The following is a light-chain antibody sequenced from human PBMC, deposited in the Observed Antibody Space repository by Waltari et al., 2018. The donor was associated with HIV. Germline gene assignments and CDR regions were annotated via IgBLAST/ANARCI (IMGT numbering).Light chain of an antibody. CDR2: KAS. CDR3: QQYNSYSWT. J-gene: IGKJ1*01. CDR1: QRITNW. V-gene: IGKV1-5*03. Sequence: DIQMTQSPSTLSASVGHRVTIICRASQRITNWLAWFQQKPGKAPKLLIYKASTLQSGVPSRFSGSGSGTEFTLTINSLQPDDFATYFCQQYNSYSWTFGQGTKVEVK.